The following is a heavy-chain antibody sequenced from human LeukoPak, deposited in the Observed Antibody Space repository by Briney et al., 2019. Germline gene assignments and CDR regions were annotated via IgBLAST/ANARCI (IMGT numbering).Heavy chain of an antibody. CDR1: GGSISSSSYY. CDR3: ARPLGYCSSTSCDNWFDP. CDR2: IYYSGST. J-gene: IGHJ5*02. D-gene: IGHD2-2*01. Sequence: SETLSLTCTVSGGSISSSSYYWGWIRQPPGKGLEWIGSIYYSGSTYYNPSLKSRVTISVDTSKNQFSLKLSSVTAADTAVYYCARPLGYCSSTSCDNWFDPWGQGTLVTVSS. V-gene: IGHV4-39*01.